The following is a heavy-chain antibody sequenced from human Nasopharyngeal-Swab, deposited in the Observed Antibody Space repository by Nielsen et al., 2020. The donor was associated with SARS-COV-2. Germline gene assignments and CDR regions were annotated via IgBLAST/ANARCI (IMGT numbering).Heavy chain of an antibody. V-gene: IGHV3-30*04. Sequence: GGSLRLSCAASGFTFSSYAMHWVRQAPGKGLEWVAVISYDGSNKYYADSVKGRFTISRDNSKNTLYLQMNSLRAEDTAVYYCARDRGELLGEYYFDYWGQGTLATVSS. CDR2: ISYDGSNK. J-gene: IGHJ4*02. CDR3: ARDRGELLGEYYFDY. CDR1: GFTFSSYA. D-gene: IGHD1-26*01.